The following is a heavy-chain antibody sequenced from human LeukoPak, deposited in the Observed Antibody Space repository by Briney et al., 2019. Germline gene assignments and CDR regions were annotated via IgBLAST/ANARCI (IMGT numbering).Heavy chain of an antibody. J-gene: IGHJ4*02. Sequence: GGSLRLSCAVSGITLSNYGMTWVRQAPGKRLEWISTTNSGGTSTYYAESVKGRFAISRDNSKNTLYLQISSLRVEDTAVYYCAKQSYARSLGEGGPGTLVSVSS. CDR1: GITLSNYG. V-gene: IGHV3-23*01. CDR3: AKQSYARSLGE. D-gene: IGHD2-8*01. CDR2: TNSGGTST.